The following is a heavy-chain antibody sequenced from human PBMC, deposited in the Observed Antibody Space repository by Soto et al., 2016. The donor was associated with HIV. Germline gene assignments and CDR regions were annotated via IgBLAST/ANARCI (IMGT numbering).Heavy chain of an antibody. D-gene: IGHD1-7*01. CDR2: IIPIYDTK. CDR3: ATGRQRTNRDYFDY. Sequence: QVQLEQSGAEVKRPGSSVKVSCKASSGTFSRSSIAWVRQAPGHGLEWMGRIIPIYDTKTYAQRFLGRITLTADESTATTYMELSGLRFDDTALYYCATGRQRTNRDYFDYWARERWSPSPQ. J-gene: IGHJ4*02. CDR1: SGTFSRSS. V-gene: IGHV1-69*13.